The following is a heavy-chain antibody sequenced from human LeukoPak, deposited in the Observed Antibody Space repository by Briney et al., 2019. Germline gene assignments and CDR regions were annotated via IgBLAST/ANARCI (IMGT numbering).Heavy chain of an antibody. D-gene: IGHD3-22*01. CDR1: GFTFSSYW. Sequence: GGSLRLSCAASGFTFSSYWMHWVRQAPGKGLEWVSSISRSSIFRYFADSVKGRFTISRDNAKNSLYLQMNSLRAEDTAVYYCARAFYDSSGHYAHFDYWGQGTLVTVSS. J-gene: IGHJ4*02. CDR3: ARAFYDSSGHYAHFDY. CDR2: ISRSSIFR. V-gene: IGHV3-21*01.